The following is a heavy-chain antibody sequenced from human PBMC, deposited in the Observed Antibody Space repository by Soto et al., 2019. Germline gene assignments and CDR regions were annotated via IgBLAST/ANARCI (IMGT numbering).Heavy chain of an antibody. CDR1: GGTFSSYA. J-gene: IGHJ4*02. D-gene: IGHD3-3*01. V-gene: IGHV1-69*13. CDR3: ARAPGDDFWSGYYTAAPPYYFDY. CDR2: IIPIFGTA. Sequence: SVKVSCKASGGTFSSYAISWVRQAPGQGLEWMGGIIPIFGTANYAQKFQGRVTITADESTSTAYMELSSLRSEDTAVYYCARAPGDDFWSGYYTAAPPYYFDYWGQGTLVTVSS.